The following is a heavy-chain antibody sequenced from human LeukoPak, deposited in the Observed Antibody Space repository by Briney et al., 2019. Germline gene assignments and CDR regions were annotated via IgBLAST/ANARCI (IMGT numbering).Heavy chain of an antibody. CDR2: IYSGGST. CDR3: ARIVQGGLTNWFDP. Sequence: PGGSLRLSCAASGFTFSSNYMSWVRQAPGKGLEWVSIIYSGGSTYYADSVKGRSTISRDNSKNTLYLQMNSLRAEDTAVYYCARIVQGGLTNWFDPWGQGTLVTVSS. CDR1: GFTFSSNY. J-gene: IGHJ5*02. V-gene: IGHV3-53*01. D-gene: IGHD1-20*01.